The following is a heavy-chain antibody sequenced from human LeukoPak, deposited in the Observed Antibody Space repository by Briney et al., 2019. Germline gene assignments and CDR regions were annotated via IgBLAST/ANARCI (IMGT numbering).Heavy chain of an antibody. J-gene: IGHJ6*02. D-gene: IGHD1-14*01. CDR3: AKDIGSFRGMDV. CDR2: ISWNSGSI. V-gene: IGHV3-9*01. CDR1: GFTFDDYA. Sequence: TGGSLRLSCTASGFTFDDYAMHWVRQAPGKGLEWVSGISWNSGSIGYADSVKGRFTISRDNAKNSLYLQMNSLRAEDTALYYCAKDIGSFRGMDVWGQGTTVTVSS.